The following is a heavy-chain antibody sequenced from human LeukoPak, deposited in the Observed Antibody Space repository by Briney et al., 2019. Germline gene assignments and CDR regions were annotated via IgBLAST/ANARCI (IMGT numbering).Heavy chain of an antibody. J-gene: IGHJ4*02. D-gene: IGHD3-22*01. V-gene: IGHV4-4*07. CDR1: GGSISSYY. CDR3: ARAYYYDSSGYHFDY. Sequence: SETLSLTCTVSGGSISSYYWSWLRQPAGKGLEWLGRIYTSGSTNYNPSLKSRVTMSVDTSKNQFSLKLSSVTAADTAVYYCARAYYYDSSGYHFDYWGQGTLVTVSS. CDR2: IYTSGST.